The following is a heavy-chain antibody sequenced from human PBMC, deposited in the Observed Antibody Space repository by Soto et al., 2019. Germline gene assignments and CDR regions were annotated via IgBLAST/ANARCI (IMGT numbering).Heavy chain of an antibody. J-gene: IGHJ3*02. CDR2: ISSSSSTI. Sequence: GSLRLSCAASGFTFSSYSMNWVRQAPGKGLEWVSYISSSSSTIYYADSVKGRFTISRDNAKNSLYLQMNSLRDEDTAVYYCARLTIFGVVILDDAFDIWGQGTMVTVSS. CDR3: ARLTIFGVVILDDAFDI. CDR1: GFTFSSYS. V-gene: IGHV3-48*02. D-gene: IGHD3-3*01.